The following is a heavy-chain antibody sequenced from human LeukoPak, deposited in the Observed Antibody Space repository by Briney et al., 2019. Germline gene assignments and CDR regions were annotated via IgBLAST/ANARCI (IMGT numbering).Heavy chain of an antibody. CDR1: GGSISSYY. J-gene: IGHJ5*01. V-gene: IGHV4-59*12. CDR2: IYYSGST. D-gene: IGHD3-9*01. CDR3: ASLLRYFDWFDY. Sequence: PSETLSLTCTVSGGSISSYYWSWIRQPPGKGLEWIGYIYYSGSTNYNPSLKSRVTISVDKSKNQFSLKLSSVTAADTAVYYCASLLRYFDWFDYWGQGTLVTVSS.